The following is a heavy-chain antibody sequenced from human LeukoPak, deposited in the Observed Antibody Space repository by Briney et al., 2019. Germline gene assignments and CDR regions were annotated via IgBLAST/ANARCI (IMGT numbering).Heavy chain of an antibody. J-gene: IGHJ4*02. D-gene: IGHD2-8*01. CDR3: ATAGMLWRGITKVTQDY. V-gene: IGHV1-24*01. CDR1: GYTLTELS. CDR2: FDPEDGET. Sequence: ASVKVSCKVSGYTLTELSMHWVRQAPGKGLEWMGGFDPEDGETIYAQKFQGRVTMTEDTSTDTAYMELSSLRSEDTAVYYCATAGMLWRGITKVTQDYWGQGTLVTVSS.